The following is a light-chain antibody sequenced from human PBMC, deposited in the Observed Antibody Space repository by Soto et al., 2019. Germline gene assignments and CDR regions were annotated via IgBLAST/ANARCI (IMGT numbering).Light chain of an antibody. Sequence: QSVLTQPPSXXXAPXXXXTISCTGSSSNIGAGYDVHWYQQLPGTAPKLLIYGNSNRPSGVPDRFSGSKSGTSASLAITGLQAEDEADYYCQSYDSSLSGYVFGTGTKVTVL. CDR1: SSNIGAGYD. V-gene: IGLV1-40*01. CDR2: GNS. CDR3: QSYDSSLSGYV. J-gene: IGLJ1*01.